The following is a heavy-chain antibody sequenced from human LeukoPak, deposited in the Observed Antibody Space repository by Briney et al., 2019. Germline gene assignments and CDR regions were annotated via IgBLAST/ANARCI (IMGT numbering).Heavy chain of an antibody. J-gene: IGHJ4*03. CDR2: VNHRGDT. D-gene: IGHD1-1*01. V-gene: IGHV4-34*01. Sequence: SETLSLTCAVYGGSFCAYHWSWLRQSPGMGLQWIAEVNHRGDTNYNPSVKGRVTISVDTSKNQFSLKVTSLTAADTAVYYCARGPTISETGYFDYWGQGTLVTVSS. CDR1: GGSFCAYH. CDR3: ARGPTISETGYFDY.